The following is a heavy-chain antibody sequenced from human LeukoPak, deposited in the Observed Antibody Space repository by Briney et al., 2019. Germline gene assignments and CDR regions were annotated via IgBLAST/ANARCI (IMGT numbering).Heavy chain of an antibody. Sequence: SETLSLTCTVSGGSFSTYYWSWVRQPAGKGLEWIGRIYTSGSTNYNPSLKSRVTISADTSKNQFSLELTSVTVADTAVYYCTRDRGDYGGPDYWGRGTLVTVSS. D-gene: IGHD4-23*01. J-gene: IGHJ4*02. CDR2: IYTSGST. V-gene: IGHV4-4*07. CDR3: TRDRGDYGGPDY. CDR1: GGSFSTYY.